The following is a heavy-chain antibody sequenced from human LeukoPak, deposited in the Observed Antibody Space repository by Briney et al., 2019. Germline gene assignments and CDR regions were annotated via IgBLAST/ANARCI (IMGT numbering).Heavy chain of an antibody. CDR3: ARLYDYSNYSYDQNWFDP. CDR1: GYTFTSYD. Sequence: ASVKVSCKASGYTFTSYDINWVRQATGQGLEWMGWMNPNSGNTGYAQKFQGRVTITRNPSISTAYMGLSSLRYEDTAVYYCARLYDYSNYSYDQNWFDPWGQGTLVTVSS. V-gene: IGHV1-8*01. D-gene: IGHD4-11*01. J-gene: IGHJ5*02. CDR2: MNPNSGNT.